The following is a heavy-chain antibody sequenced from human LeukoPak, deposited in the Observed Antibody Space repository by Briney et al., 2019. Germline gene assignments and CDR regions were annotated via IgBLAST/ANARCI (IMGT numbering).Heavy chain of an antibody. CDR2: INPSGGST. CDR3: AKGLRNHYYDSSGYYYGFGY. J-gene: IGHJ4*02. D-gene: IGHD3-22*01. Sequence: ASVKVSCKASGYTFTSYYMHWVRQAPGQGLEWMGIINPSGGSTSYAQKFQGRVTMTRDTSTSTVYMELSSLRSGDTAVYYCAKGLRNHYYDSSGYYYGFGYWGQGTLVTVSS. CDR1: GYTFTSYY. V-gene: IGHV1-46*01.